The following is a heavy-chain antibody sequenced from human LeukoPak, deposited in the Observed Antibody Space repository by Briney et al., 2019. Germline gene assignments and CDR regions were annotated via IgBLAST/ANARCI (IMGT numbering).Heavy chain of an antibody. CDR2: ISYDGSKK. J-gene: IGHJ4*02. Sequence: GGSLRLSCAASGFTFSSYGMHWVRQAPGKGLEWVAVISYDGSKKYYADSVKGRYTISRDNSKNTLYLQMNSLRAEDTAVYYCAKEPYYYGSGSYSLDPDYWGQGTLVTVSS. D-gene: IGHD3-10*01. V-gene: IGHV3-30*18. CDR3: AKEPYYYGSGSYSLDPDY. CDR1: GFTFSSYG.